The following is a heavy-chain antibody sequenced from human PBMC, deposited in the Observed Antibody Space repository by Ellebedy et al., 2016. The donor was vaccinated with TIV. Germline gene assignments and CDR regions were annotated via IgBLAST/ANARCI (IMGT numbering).Heavy chain of an antibody. J-gene: IGHJ6*02. D-gene: IGHD2-21*01. Sequence: GESLKISCAASGFTFSSYWMSWVRQAPGKGLEWVANIKQDGSEKYYVDSVKGRFTISRDDAKNSLYLQMNSLRAEDTAVYYCARDLVVIAMYYYYYGMDVWGQGTTVTVSS. CDR1: GFTFSSYW. CDR2: IKQDGSEK. V-gene: IGHV3-7*03. CDR3: ARDLVVIAMYYYYYGMDV.